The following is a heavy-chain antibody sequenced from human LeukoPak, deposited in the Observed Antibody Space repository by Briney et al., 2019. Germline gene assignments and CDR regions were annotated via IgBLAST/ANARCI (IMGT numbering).Heavy chain of an antibody. J-gene: IGHJ4*02. CDR1: GVSINTDY. Sequence: SETLSLTCTVSGVSINTDYWTWIRQFPGKGLEWIGYIHYSGSTTYNPSLESRVTISVDTSKNQFSLKLTSVTSADTAVYFCARDAGANAYWGQGALVTVPS. CDR3: ARDAGANAY. D-gene: IGHD4/OR15-4a*01. CDR2: IHYSGST. V-gene: IGHV4-59*01.